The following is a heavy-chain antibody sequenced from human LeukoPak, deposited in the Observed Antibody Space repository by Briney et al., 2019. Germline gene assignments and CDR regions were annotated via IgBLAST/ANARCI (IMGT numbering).Heavy chain of an antibody. CDR2: IYYSGST. Sequence: KASDTLSLTCAVSGYSISSSNWWGWLRQPPGKGLEWIGYIYYSGSTYYNPSLKSRVTMSVDTSKNQFSLKLSSVTAVDTAVYYCVRGYDFFDPWGQGTLVTVSS. CDR1: GYSISSSNW. V-gene: IGHV4-28*01. J-gene: IGHJ5*02. D-gene: IGHD3-3*01. CDR3: VRGYDFFDP.